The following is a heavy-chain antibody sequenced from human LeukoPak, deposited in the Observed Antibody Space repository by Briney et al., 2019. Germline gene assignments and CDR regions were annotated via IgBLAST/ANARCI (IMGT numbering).Heavy chain of an antibody. V-gene: IGHV4-34*01. J-gene: IGHJ4*02. CDR1: GGSFSGYY. D-gene: IGHD3-3*01. CDR3: ARQEVTIFGVARFDY. Sequence: SETLSLTCAVYGGSFSGYYWSWIRQPPGKGLEWIGEINHSGSTNYNPSLKSRVTISVDTSKNQFSLKLSSVTAADTAVYYCARQEVTIFGVARFDYWGQGTLVTVSS. CDR2: INHSGST.